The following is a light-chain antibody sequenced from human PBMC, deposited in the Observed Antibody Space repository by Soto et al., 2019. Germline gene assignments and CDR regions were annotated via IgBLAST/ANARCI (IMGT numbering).Light chain of an antibody. CDR1: QDINNY. CDR3: QKYDIAHLT. V-gene: IGKV1-27*01. Sequence: DTQMTQSPSSLSASLGDRVTITCRASQDINNYLAWYQQRPGKVPKLLIYAASTLQSGVRSRFSGSGSGTDFTLTISSLKPEDVATYYCQKYDIAHLTFGGGTRGATK. CDR2: AAS. J-gene: IGKJ4*01.